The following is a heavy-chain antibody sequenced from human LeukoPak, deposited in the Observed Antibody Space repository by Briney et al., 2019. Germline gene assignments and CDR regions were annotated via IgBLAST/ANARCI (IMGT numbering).Heavy chain of an antibody. D-gene: IGHD2-21*01. Sequence: PSETLSLTCAVSGYSISSGYYWGWIRQPSGKGLEWIGSIYHSGSTYYNPSLKSRVTISVDTSKNQFSLKLSSVTAADTAVYYCARLVTTAYWNWFDPWGQGTLVTVSS. CDR2: IYHSGST. CDR1: GYSISSGYY. CDR3: ARLVTTAYWNWFDP. V-gene: IGHV4-38-2*01. J-gene: IGHJ5*02.